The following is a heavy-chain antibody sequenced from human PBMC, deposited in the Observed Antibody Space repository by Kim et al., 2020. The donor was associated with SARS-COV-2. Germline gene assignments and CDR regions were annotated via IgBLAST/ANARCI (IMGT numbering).Heavy chain of an antibody. Sequence: GGSLRLSCAASGFTFSSYGMHWVRQAPGKGLEWVAVISYDGSNKYYADSVKGRFTISRDNSKNTLYLQMNSLRAEDTAVYYCARALLRSLDPWGQGTLVTVSS. J-gene: IGHJ5*02. V-gene: IGHV3-33*05. D-gene: IGHD3-10*01. CDR3: ARALLRSLDP. CDR1: GFTFSSYG. CDR2: ISYDGSNK.